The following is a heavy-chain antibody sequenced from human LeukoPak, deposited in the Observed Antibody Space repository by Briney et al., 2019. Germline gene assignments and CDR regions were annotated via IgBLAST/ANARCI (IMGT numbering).Heavy chain of an antibody. J-gene: IGHJ4*02. Sequence: GGSLRLSCAASGFTFSRYAMTWIRQAPGKGLEWVSSVSGSGGSTYYADSVKGRFTISRDNSKNTLYLQMNSLRAEDTAVYYCARERDSGSSPPYCFDYWGQGTLVTVSS. V-gene: IGHV3-23*01. CDR3: ARERDSGSSPPYCFDY. CDR1: GFTFSRYA. CDR2: VSGSGGST. D-gene: IGHD1-26*01.